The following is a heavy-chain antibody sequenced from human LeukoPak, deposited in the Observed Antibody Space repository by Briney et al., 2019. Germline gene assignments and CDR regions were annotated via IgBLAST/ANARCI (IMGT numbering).Heavy chain of an antibody. D-gene: IGHD6-19*01. CDR2: IIPIFATA. CDR3: ARGSGWFYYFDY. J-gene: IGHJ4*02. V-gene: IGHV1-69*13. CDR1: GGTFSSYA. Sequence: GASVKVSCKASGGTFSSYAISWVRQAPGQGLEWMGGIIPIFATANYAQKFQGRVTITADESTSTAYMELSSLRSEDTAVYYCARGSGWFYYFDYWGQGTLVTVSS.